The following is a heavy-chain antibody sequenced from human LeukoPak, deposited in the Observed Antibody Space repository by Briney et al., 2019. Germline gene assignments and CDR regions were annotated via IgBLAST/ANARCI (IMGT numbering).Heavy chain of an antibody. CDR1: GYTFTSYG. CDR3: ARGLYYGSGSYYAPYYYYGMDV. V-gene: IGHV1-18*04. J-gene: IGHJ6*02. CDR2: ISAYNANT. Sequence: GASVKVSCKASGYTFTSYGISWVRQAPGQGLEWMGWISAYNANTNYAQKLQGRVTMTTDTSTSTAYMELRSLRSDDTAVYYCARGLYYGSGSYYAPYYYYGMDVWGQGTTVTVSS. D-gene: IGHD3-10*01.